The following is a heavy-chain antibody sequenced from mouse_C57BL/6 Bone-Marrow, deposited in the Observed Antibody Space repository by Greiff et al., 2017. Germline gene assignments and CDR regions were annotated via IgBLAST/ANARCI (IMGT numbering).Heavy chain of an antibody. V-gene: IGHV1-50*01. CDR3: ARSWLYDYEGCDY. Sequence: QVQLQQPGAELVKPGASVKLSCKASGYTFTSYWMQWVKQRPGQGLEWIGEIDPSDSYTNYNQKFKGKATLTVDTSSSTAYMQLSSLTSEDSAVYYCARSWLYDYEGCDYWGQGTTLTVSS. CDR1: GYTFTSYW. D-gene: IGHD2-4*01. CDR2: IDPSDSYT. J-gene: IGHJ2*01.